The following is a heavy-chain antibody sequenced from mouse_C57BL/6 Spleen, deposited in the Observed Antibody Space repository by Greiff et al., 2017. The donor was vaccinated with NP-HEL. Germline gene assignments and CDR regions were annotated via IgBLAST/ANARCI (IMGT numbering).Heavy chain of an antibody. CDR1: GYTFTSYW. D-gene: IGHD1-1*01. CDR2: IDPSDSET. V-gene: IGHV1-52*01. CDR3: ARHHYGSSYVFAY. Sequence: QVQLQQPGAELVRPGSSVKLSCKASGYTFTSYWMHWVKQRPIQGLEWIGNIDPSDSETHYNQKFKDKATLTVDISSSTAYMQLSSLTSEDSAVYYCARHHYGSSYVFAYWGQGTLVTVSA. J-gene: IGHJ3*01.